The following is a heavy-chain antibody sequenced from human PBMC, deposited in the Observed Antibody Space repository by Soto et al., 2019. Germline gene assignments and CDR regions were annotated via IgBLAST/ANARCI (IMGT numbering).Heavy chain of an antibody. CDR1: GGTFSSYA. D-gene: IGHD5-18*01. Sequence: SVKVSCKASGGTFSSYAISWVRQAPGQGLEWMGGIIPIFGTANYAQKFQGRVTITADESTSTAYMELSSLRSEDTAVYYCAREFTEVQLWNYNNKGDWFDPWGQGTLVTVSS. CDR3: AREFTEVQLWNYNNKGDWFDP. J-gene: IGHJ5*02. CDR2: IIPIFGTA. V-gene: IGHV1-69*13.